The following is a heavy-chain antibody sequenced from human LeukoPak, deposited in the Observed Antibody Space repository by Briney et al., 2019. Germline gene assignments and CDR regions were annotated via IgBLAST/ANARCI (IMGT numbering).Heavy chain of an antibody. D-gene: IGHD4-23*01. Sequence: GGSLRLSCEASGFIFSSYGMSWVRQAPGEGLQWVSGFSASDGSRYYADSVKGRFTISRDNSKNTLYLQMNSLRAEDTAVYYCAKNIGGFDCWGQGTLVTVSS. J-gene: IGHJ4*02. CDR3: AKNIGGFDC. V-gene: IGHV3-23*01. CDR1: GFIFSSYG. CDR2: FSASDGSR.